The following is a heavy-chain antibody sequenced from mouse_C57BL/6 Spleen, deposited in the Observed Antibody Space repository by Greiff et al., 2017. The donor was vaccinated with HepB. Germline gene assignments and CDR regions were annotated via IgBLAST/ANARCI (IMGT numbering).Heavy chain of an antibody. CDR3: ARGGKDYFDY. CDR2: IDPSDSYT. CDR1: GYTFTSYW. V-gene: IGHV1-50*01. J-gene: IGHJ2*01. Sequence: VQLQQPGAELVKPGASVKLSCKASGYTFTSYWVQWVKQRPGQGLEWIGEIDPSDSYTNYNQKFKGKATWTVDTSSSTAYMQLSSLTSEDSAVYYCARGGKDYFDYWGQGTTLTVSS. D-gene: IGHD2-1*01.